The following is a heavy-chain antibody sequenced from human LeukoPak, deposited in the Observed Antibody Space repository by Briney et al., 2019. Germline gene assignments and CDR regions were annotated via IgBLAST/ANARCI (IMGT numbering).Heavy chain of an antibody. D-gene: IGHD6-13*01. CDR2: IIPIFGTA. Sequence: SVKVSCKASGGTCSSYAISWVRQAPGQGLEWMGGIIPIFGTANYAQKFQGRVTITADESTSTAYMELSSLRSEDTAVYYCARGPLYSSSWSTPHYFDYWGQGTLVTVSS. J-gene: IGHJ4*02. CDR3: ARGPLYSSSWSTPHYFDY. CDR1: GGTCSSYA. V-gene: IGHV1-69*13.